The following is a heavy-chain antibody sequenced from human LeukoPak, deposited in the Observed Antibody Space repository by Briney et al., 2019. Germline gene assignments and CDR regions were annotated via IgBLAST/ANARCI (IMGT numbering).Heavy chain of an antibody. CDR1: GFTFSSYA. J-gene: IGHJ3*02. CDR2: IYSGGST. CDR3: ARGTTPDPGAFDI. D-gene: IGHD4-11*01. V-gene: IGHV3-53*01. Sequence: PGGSLRLSCAASGFTFSSYAMSWVRQAPGKGLEWVSVIYSGGSTYYADSVKGRFTISRDNSKNTLYLQMNSLRAEDTAVYYCARGTTPDPGAFDIWGQGTMVTVSS.